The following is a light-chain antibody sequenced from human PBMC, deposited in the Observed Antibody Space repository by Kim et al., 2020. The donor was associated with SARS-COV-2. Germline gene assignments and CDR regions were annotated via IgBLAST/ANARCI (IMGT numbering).Light chain of an antibody. V-gene: IGLV1-44*01. CDR2: TNN. Sequence: GQRVTISCSGSSSNLGSHTVNWYQQLPGTAPKLLIHTNNLRSSGVPDRFSGSKSGTSASLAISGLQSEDEADYYCAAWDDSLDGRLFGGGTQLTVL. CDR1: SSNLGSHT. J-gene: IGLJ3*02. CDR3: AAWDDSLDGRL.